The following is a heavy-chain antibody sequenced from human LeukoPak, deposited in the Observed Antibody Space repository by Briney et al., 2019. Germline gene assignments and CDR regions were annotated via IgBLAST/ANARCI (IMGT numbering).Heavy chain of an antibody. D-gene: IGHD5-12*01. Sequence: EASVKVSCKASGYTFTSYDINCVRQATGQGLEWMGWMNPNSGNTGYAQKFQGRVTMTRNTSISTAYMELSSLRFEDTAVYYCARVMATDMYYFDYWGQGTLVTVSS. CDR1: GYTFTSYD. CDR2: MNPNSGNT. CDR3: ARVMATDMYYFDY. V-gene: IGHV1-8*01. J-gene: IGHJ4*02.